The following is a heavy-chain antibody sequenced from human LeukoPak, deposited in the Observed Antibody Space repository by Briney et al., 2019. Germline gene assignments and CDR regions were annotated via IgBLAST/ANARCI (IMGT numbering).Heavy chain of an antibody. CDR1: GFAFTTYA. Sequence: GRSPRLSCAASGFAFTTYAMHWVRQAPGRGLEWVAVISYDGTIKYYADSVKGRFTISRDNSKNTLYLQMNSLRAEDTAVYYCANLHDYWGQGTLVTVSS. J-gene: IGHJ4*02. CDR2: ISYDGTIK. V-gene: IGHV3-30*18. CDR3: ANLHDY.